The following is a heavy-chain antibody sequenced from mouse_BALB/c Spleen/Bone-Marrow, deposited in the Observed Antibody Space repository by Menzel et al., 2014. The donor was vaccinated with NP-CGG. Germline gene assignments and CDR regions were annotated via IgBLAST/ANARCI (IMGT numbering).Heavy chain of an antibody. CDR2: INPSSGYT. D-gene: IGHD2-1*01. CDR3: ARVYGNYDAMDY. Sequence: QVQLQQSGAELARPGASVKMSCRASGYTFTTYTMHCVKQRPGQGLEWIGYINPSSGYTYYNQKFKDKATLTADKSSSAAYLQLSSLTSEDSAVYYCARVYGNYDAMDYWGQGTSVTVSS. V-gene: IGHV1-4*01. CDR1: GYTFTTYT. J-gene: IGHJ4*01.